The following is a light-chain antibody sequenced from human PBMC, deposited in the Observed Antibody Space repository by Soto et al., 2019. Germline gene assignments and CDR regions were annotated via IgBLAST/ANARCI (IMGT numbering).Light chain of an antibody. V-gene: IGKV3-20*01. CDR1: QSVSRSC. CDR2: GAS. J-gene: IGKJ4*01. Sequence: ENGLSQSPGTMSLSPGERGTLSCRASQSVSRSCLAWYQQKPGQAPRLLIYGASSRATGIPDRFSGSGSGTDFTLTISRLEPEDVAVYYCQQYGSSPLTFGGGTKVEIK. CDR3: QQYGSSPLT.